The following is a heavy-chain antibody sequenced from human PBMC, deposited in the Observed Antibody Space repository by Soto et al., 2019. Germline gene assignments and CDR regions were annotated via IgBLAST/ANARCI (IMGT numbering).Heavy chain of an antibody. CDR2: INAGNGNT. Sequence: ASVKVSCKASGYTFTSYAMHWVRQAPGQRLEWMGWINAGNGNTKYSQKFQGRVTITRDTSASTAYMELSSPRSEDTAVYYCAREYCSGGSCDYMDVWGKGTTVTVSS. CDR3: AREYCSGGSCDYMDV. J-gene: IGHJ6*03. V-gene: IGHV1-3*01. D-gene: IGHD2-15*01. CDR1: GYTFTSYA.